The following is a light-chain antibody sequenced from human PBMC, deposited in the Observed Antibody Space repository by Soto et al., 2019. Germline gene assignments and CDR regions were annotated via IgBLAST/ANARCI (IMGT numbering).Light chain of an antibody. CDR1: QTISNW. Sequence: IQMTQSPSTLSASVGDRVTITCQASQTISNWLAWYQQKPGKAPKLLIYKASTLESGVPSRFSGSGPGTGFTLAISSLQPEDVATYYCQEYNSYSQTFGQRTKVVIK. CDR2: KAS. CDR3: QEYNSYSQT. V-gene: IGKV1-5*03. J-gene: IGKJ1*01.